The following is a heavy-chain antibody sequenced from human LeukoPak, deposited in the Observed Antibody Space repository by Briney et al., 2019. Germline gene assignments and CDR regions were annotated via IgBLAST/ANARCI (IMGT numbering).Heavy chain of an antibody. J-gene: IGHJ4*02. CDR2: IYSGGST. CDR3: AKIPQVATYTVPNFDF. V-gene: IGHV3-53*01. Sequence: GGSLRLSCAASEFSVGSNYMTWVRQAPGKGLEWVSLIYSGGSTYYADSVKGRFTISRDNSKNTLYLQMNSLRAEDTAVYYYAKIPQVATYTVPNFDFWGQGTLVTVSS. D-gene: IGHD3-16*01. CDR1: EFSVGSNY.